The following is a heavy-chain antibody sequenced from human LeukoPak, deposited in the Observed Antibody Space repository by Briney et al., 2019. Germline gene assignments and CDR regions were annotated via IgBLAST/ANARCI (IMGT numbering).Heavy chain of an antibody. CDR3: ARASVENTLRIDDY. V-gene: IGHV1-2*02. CDR2: INPKSGGA. J-gene: IGHJ4*02. D-gene: IGHD2-15*01. Sequence: ASVKVSCKASGYTFSDYFMHWVRQAPGQGLEWVGWINPKSGGANSAQKFQGRVTMTRDTSITTAYMDLSRLKSDDTAVYYCARASVENTLRIDDYWGQGTLVTVSS. CDR1: GYTFSDYF.